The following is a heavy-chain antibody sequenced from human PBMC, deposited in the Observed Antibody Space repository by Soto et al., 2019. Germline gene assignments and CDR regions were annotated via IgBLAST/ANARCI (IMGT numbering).Heavy chain of an antibody. CDR3: AKEAWVPSFGEFWFFDL. Sequence: EVQLLESGGGLVQPGGSLRLSCDGSGFTFPNYGMTWVRQAPGQGLEWVSSVSGDGFTAYYADSVKGRFTISRDNSKKMVYVQMNSLRAEDTAVYYCAKEAWVPSFGEFWFFDLWGRGTPVTVSS. V-gene: IGHV3-23*01. CDR1: GFTFPNYG. D-gene: IGHD3-10*01. CDR2: VSGDGFTA. J-gene: IGHJ2*01.